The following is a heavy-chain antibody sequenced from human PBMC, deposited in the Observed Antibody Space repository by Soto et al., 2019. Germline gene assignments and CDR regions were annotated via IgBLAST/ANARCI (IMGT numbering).Heavy chain of an antibody. Sequence: SETLSLTCSVSGDSMNDYYGSWVRQPPGKGLGWIAYIYDTGISGYTPSTSYNPSLKSRVPMSGDTSKSQFSLKLTSVTAADTAVYYCARGEDAFFYYGLDVWGPGITVTVSS. CDR1: GDSMNDYY. CDR3: ARGEDAFFYYGLDV. CDR2: IYDTGISGYTPST. J-gene: IGHJ6*02. V-gene: IGHV4-59*01.